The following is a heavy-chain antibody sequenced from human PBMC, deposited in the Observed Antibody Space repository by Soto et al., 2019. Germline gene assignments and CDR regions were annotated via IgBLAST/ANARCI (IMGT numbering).Heavy chain of an antibody. CDR1: GYTFTSYD. V-gene: IGHV1-8*01. CDR2: MNPNSGNT. D-gene: IGHD2-15*01. J-gene: IGHJ4*02. Sequence: QVQLVQSGAEVKKPGASVKVSCKASGYTFTSYDINWVRQATGQGLEWMGWMNPNSGNTGYAQKFQGRVPMTRNTSISTAYMELSILRSEDTAVYYCQVAATPWFMDYFDYWGQGTLVTVSS. CDR3: QVAATPWFMDYFDY.